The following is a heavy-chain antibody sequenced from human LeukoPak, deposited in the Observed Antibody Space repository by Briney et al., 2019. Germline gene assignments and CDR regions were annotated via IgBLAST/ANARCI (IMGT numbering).Heavy chain of an antibody. Sequence: SVTLSLTCDVYGDSFSGYYWTWIRQTPEKGLEWIGEIIHNGSRSVNPSLESRVTISVDTSKNQFSLKLTSVTAADTSVYYCVRGFCRGDSCYSAEYFQHWGQGTLVTVSS. CDR3: VRGFCRGDSCYSAEYFQH. CDR1: GDSFSGYY. CDR2: IIHNGSR. V-gene: IGHV4-34*01. D-gene: IGHD2-15*01. J-gene: IGHJ1*01.